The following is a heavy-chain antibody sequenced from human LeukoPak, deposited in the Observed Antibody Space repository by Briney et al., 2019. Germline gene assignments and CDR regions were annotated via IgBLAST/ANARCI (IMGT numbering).Heavy chain of an antibody. J-gene: IGHJ4*02. D-gene: IGHD3-9*01. V-gene: IGHV1-8*01. CDR1: GYTFTSHD. CDR3: ARVWGLRYFDWFRKSPGPTGFDY. Sequence: ASVKVSCKASGYTFTSHDINWVRQATGQGLEWMGWMNPNSGNTGYAQKFQGRVTMTRNTSISTAYMELSSLRSEDTAVYYCARVWGLRYFDWFRKSPGPTGFDYWGQGTLVTVSS. CDR2: MNPNSGNT.